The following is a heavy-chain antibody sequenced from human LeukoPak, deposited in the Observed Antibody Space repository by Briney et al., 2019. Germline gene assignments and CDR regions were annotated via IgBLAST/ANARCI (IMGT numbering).Heavy chain of an antibody. J-gene: IGHJ4*02. Sequence: SETLSLTCTVSGNSISGYYWSWIRQPPGKGLEWIGEINHSGSTNYNPSLKSRVTISVDTSKNQFSLKLSSVTAADTAVYYCARVRVFYCGSGSYFDYWGRGTLVTVSS. CDR1: GNSISGYY. D-gene: IGHD3-10*01. CDR3: ARVRVFYCGSGSYFDY. V-gene: IGHV4-34*01. CDR2: INHSGST.